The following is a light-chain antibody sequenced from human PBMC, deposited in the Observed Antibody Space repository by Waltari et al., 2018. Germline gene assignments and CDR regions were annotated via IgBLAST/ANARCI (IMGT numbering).Light chain of an antibody. CDR3: QQRANWPPLT. J-gene: IGKJ4*01. V-gene: IGKV3-11*01. CDR1: QSVYNF. CDR2: AAS. Sequence: EVVLTQSPATLSLSPGERATLSCRASQSVYNFLAWYQQKPGQAPRLLSYAASQRATGIPARFSGSGSGTDFTLTISSLEPEDVAVYYCQQRANWPPLTFGGGTKVEIK.